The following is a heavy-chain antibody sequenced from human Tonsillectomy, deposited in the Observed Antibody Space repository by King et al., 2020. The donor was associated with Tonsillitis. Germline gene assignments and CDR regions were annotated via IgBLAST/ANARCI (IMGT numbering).Heavy chain of an antibody. D-gene: IGHD3-3*01. CDR1: GFTFSSYA. Sequence: VQLVESGGGVVQPGRSLRLSCAASGFTFSSYAMHWVRPAPGKGLEWVAVISYDGSNKYYADSVKGRFTISRDNSKNTLYLQMNSLRAEDTAVYYCARGGTGVRFLEWSLYYFDYWGQGTLVTVSS. J-gene: IGHJ4*02. CDR2: ISYDGSNK. CDR3: ARGGTGVRFLEWSLYYFDY. V-gene: IGHV3-30-3*01.